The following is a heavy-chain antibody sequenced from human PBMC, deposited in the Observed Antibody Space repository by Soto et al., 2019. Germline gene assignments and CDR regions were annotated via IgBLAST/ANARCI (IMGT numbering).Heavy chain of an antibody. CDR1: GGSISSSSYY. CDR3: ARGDYYDSSGPFLDVFDI. CDR2: IYYSGST. Sequence: SETLSLTCTVSGGSISSSSYYWGWIRQPPGKGLEWIGSIYYSGSTYYNPSLKSRVTISVDTSKNQFSLKLSSVTAEDTAVYYCARGDYYDSSGPFLDVFDIWGQGTMVTVSS. V-gene: IGHV4-39*01. J-gene: IGHJ3*02. D-gene: IGHD3-22*01.